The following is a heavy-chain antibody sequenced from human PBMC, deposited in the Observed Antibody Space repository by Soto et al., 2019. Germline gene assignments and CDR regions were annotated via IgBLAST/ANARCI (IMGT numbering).Heavy chain of an antibody. CDR1: GFTFNNAW. Sequence: TGGSLRLSCAASGFTFNNAWMNWVRQAPGKGLEWVGRIKSKADGGTTDNAAPVKGRFIISRDDSKNTLYLQMNSLKTEDTAVYYCATASYGSGSYGLWYYYGMDVWGQGTTVTVSS. D-gene: IGHD3-10*01. CDR2: IKSKADGGTT. J-gene: IGHJ6*02. CDR3: ATASYGSGSYGLWYYYGMDV. V-gene: IGHV3-15*07.